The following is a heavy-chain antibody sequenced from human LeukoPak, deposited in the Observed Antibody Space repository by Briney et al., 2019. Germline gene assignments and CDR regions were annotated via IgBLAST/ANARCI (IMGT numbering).Heavy chain of an antibody. D-gene: IGHD6-6*01. CDR1: GFTFSSSA. CDR3: ARGAISSSSGYYYYGMDV. Sequence: PGGSLRLSCAASGFTFSSSAMSWVRQVPGKGLEWVSGISASGGSTYYADSVKGRFTISRDNAKNSLYLQMNSLRAEDTAVYYCARGAISSSSGYYYYGMDVWGQGTTVTVSS. J-gene: IGHJ6*02. CDR2: ISASGGST. V-gene: IGHV3-23*01.